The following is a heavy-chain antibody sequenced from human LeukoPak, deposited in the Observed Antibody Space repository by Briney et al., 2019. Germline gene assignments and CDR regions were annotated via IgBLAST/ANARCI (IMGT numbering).Heavy chain of an antibody. J-gene: IGHJ4*02. V-gene: IGHV4-34*01. D-gene: IGHD3-22*01. CDR2: IYHSGST. CDR1: GGSFSGYY. Sequence: SETLSLTCAVYGGSFSGYYWSWIRQPPGKGLEWIGSIYHSGSTYYNPSLKSRVTISVDTSQNQFSLKLSSVTAADTAVYYCARGRIDYFDSSGYSGYFDYWGQGTLVTVSS. CDR3: ARGRIDYFDSSGYSGYFDY.